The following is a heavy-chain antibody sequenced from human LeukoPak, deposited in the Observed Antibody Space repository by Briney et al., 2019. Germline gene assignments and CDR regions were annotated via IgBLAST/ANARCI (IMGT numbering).Heavy chain of an antibody. CDR2: INHSGST. Sequence: PSETLSLTCTVSGGSISSYYWSWIRQPPGKGLEWIGEINHSGSTNYNPSLKSRVTISVDTSKNQFSLKLSSVTAADTAVYYCARSLGGRRGALDYWGQGTLVTVSS. J-gene: IGHJ4*02. CDR3: ARSLGGRRGALDY. V-gene: IGHV4-34*01. CDR1: GGSISSYY. D-gene: IGHD3-10*01.